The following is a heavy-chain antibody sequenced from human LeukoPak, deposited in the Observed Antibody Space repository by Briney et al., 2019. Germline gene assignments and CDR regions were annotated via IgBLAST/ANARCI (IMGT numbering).Heavy chain of an antibody. V-gene: IGHV1-18*01. Sequence: ASVKVSCKASGYTFTNYGISWVRQAPGQGLEWMGWISAYNGDTNYAQMLQGRVTLTTDASTNTAYMELRSLRSDDTAVHYCARDLPDLTYSYDSSGLDYWGQGTLVTVST. CDR1: GYTFTNYG. D-gene: IGHD3-22*01. CDR3: ARDLPDLTYSYDSSGLDY. CDR2: ISAYNGDT. J-gene: IGHJ4*02.